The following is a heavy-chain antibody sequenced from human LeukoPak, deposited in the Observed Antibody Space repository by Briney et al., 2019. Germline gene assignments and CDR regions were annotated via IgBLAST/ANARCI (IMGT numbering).Heavy chain of an antibody. Sequence: SETLSLTCTVSGYSISSGYYWGWIRQPPGKGLEWIGEINHSGSTNYNPSLKSRVTISVDTSKNQFSLKLSSVTAADTAVYYCARQMIVVVIPTSYYFDYWGQGTLVTVSS. CDR3: ARQMIVVVIPTSYYFDY. J-gene: IGHJ4*02. CDR2: INHSGST. V-gene: IGHV4-38-2*02. CDR1: GYSISSGYY. D-gene: IGHD3-22*01.